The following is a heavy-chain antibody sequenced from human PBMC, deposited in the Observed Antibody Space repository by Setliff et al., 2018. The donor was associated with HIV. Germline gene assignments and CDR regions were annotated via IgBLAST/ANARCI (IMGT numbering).Heavy chain of an antibody. CDR2: IYSTGST. CDR1: GVSINRTDHY. V-gene: IGHV4-61*05. CDR3: TRDTGYILSGYRPHWYFDL. D-gene: IGHD3-9*01. Sequence: SETLSLTCSVSGVSINRTDHYWGWIRQSPGKSLEWIGRIYSTGSTNYNPSLKSRVTISSDTSKNLFSLKLTTVTAADAAVYYCTRDTGYILSGYRPHWYFDLWGRGTLVTVSS. J-gene: IGHJ2*01.